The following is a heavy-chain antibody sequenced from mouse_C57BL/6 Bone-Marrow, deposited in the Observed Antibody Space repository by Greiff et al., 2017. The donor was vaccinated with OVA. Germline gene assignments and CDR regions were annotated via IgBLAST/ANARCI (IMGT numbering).Heavy chain of an antibody. CDR2: IDPSDSYT. CDR3: ASLKYSPYAMDY. J-gene: IGHJ4*01. CDR1: GYTFTSYW. D-gene: IGHD1-3*01. Sequence: QVQLQQPGAELVKPGASVKLSCKASGYTFTSYWMQWVKQRPGQGLEWIGEIDPSDSYTNYNQKFKGKATLTVDTSSSTAYMQLSSLTSEDSAVYYCASLKYSPYAMDYWGQGTSVTVSS. V-gene: IGHV1-50*01.